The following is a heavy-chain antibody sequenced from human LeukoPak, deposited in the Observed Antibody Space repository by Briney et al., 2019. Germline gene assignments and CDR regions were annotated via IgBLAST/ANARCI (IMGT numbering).Heavy chain of an antibody. V-gene: IGHV1-18*01. Sequence: ASVKVSCTASGYTFTSYGISWVRQAPGQGLEWMGWISAYNGNTNYAQKLQGRVTMTTDTSTSTAYMELRSLRSDDTAVYYCARDRERYSYGPVKPVDYWGQGTLVTVSS. CDR1: GYTFTSYG. D-gene: IGHD5-18*01. CDR2: ISAYNGNT. J-gene: IGHJ4*02. CDR3: ARDRERYSYGPVKPVDY.